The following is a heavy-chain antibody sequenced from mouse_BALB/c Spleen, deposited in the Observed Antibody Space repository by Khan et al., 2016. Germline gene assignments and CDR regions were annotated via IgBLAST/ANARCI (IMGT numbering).Heavy chain of an antibody. D-gene: IGHD2-1*01. V-gene: IGHV14-3*02. CDR1: GFNIKDTY. Sequence: VQLQQSGAELVKPGASVKLSCTASGFNIKDTYMHWVKQRPEQGLEWIGRIDPANGNTKYDPKFQGKATITADTSSNTAYLQLSSLTSEDTAVYYCASILYGNSESPYWGQGTLVTVSA. CDR3: ASILYGNSESPY. J-gene: IGHJ3*01. CDR2: IDPANGNT.